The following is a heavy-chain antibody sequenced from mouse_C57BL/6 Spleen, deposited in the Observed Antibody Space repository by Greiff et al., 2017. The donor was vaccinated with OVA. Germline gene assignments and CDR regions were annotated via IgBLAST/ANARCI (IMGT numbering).Heavy chain of an antibody. D-gene: IGHD1-1*01. V-gene: IGHV1-72*01. CDR3: ARSYYGSSYSFDY. CDR2: IDPNSGGT. J-gene: IGHJ2*01. Sequence: QVQLQQPGAELVKPGASVKLSCKASGYTFTNYWMHWVKQRPGRGLEWIGMIDPNSGGTKYNEKFKSKATLTVDKPSSTAYMQLSSLTSEDSAVYYCARSYYGSSYSFDYWGQGTTLTVSS. CDR1: GYTFTNYW.